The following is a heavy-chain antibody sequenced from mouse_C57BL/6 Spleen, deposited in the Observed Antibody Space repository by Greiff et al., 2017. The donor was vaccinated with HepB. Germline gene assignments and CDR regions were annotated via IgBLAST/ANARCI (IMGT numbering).Heavy chain of an antibody. CDR3: ARDNYGSRGAMDY. D-gene: IGHD1-1*01. CDR1: GYAFSSSW. CDR2: IYPGDGDT. Sequence: VQLQESGPELVKPGASVKISCKASGYAFSSSWMNWVKQRPGKGLEWIGRIYPGDGDTNYNGKFKGKATLTADKSSSTAYIQLSSLTSEDSAVYFCARDNYGSRGAMDYWGQGTSVTVSS. V-gene: IGHV1-82*01. J-gene: IGHJ4*01.